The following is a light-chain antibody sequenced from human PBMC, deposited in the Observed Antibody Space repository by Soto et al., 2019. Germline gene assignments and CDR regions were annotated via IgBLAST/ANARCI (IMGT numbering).Light chain of an antibody. CDR3: QQLNSYPF. CDR2: AAS. J-gene: IGKJ3*01. Sequence: DIQLTQSPSFLSASVGDRVTITCRASQGISSYLAWYQQKPGKAPKLLIYAASTLQSGVPSRFSGSGSGTEFPLTISSLQPEDVATYYCQQLNSYPFFGPGTKVDIK. CDR1: QGISSY. V-gene: IGKV1-9*01.